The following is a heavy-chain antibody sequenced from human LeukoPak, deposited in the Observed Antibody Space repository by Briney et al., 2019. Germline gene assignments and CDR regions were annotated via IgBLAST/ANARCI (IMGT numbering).Heavy chain of an antibody. CDR2: INHSGST. D-gene: IGHD3-3*01. CDR3: AREGPHYDFWSGYYPLDY. V-gene: IGHV4-34*01. Sequence: SETLSLTCAVYGGSFRGYYWSWIRQPPGKGLEWIGEINHSGSTNYNPSLKSRVTISVDTSKNQFSLKLSSVTAADTAVYYCAREGPHYDFWSGYYPLDYWGQGTLVTVSS. J-gene: IGHJ4*02. CDR1: GGSFRGYY.